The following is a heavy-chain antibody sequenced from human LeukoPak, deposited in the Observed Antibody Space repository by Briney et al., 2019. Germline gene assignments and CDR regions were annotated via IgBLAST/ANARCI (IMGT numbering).Heavy chain of an antibody. Sequence: GSLRLSCAASGFTFSSYGTHWVRQAPGKGLEWVAVISYDGSNKYYADSVKGRFTISRDNSKNTLYLQMNSLRAEDTAVYYCAKDLRYFDWLLPRDYYYGMDVWGQGTTVTVSS. CDR1: GFTFSSYG. CDR3: AKDLRYFDWLLPRDYYYGMDV. D-gene: IGHD3-9*01. J-gene: IGHJ6*02. V-gene: IGHV3-30*18. CDR2: ISYDGSNK.